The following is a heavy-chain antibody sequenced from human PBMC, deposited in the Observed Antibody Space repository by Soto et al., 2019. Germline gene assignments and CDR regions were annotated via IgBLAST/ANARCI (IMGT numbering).Heavy chain of an antibody. D-gene: IGHD6-6*01. CDR3: ARASGIAARTAPYFDY. CDR1: GGSISSSNL. J-gene: IGHJ4*02. CDR2: IYHSGST. V-gene: IGHV4-4*02. Sequence: SETLSLTCAVSGGSISSSNLWSWVRQPPGKGLEWIGEIYHSGSTNYNPSLKSRVTISVDKSKNQFSLKLSSVTAADTAVYYCARASGIAARTAPYFDYWGQGTLVTVSS.